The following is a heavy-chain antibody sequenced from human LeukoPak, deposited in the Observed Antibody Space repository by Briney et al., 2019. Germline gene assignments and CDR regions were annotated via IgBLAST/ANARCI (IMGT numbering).Heavy chain of an antibody. CDR1: GYSISSGYY. Sequence: PSETLSLTCAVSGYSISSGYYWGWIRQPPGKGLEWIGSIYHSGSTYYNPSLKSRATISVDTSKNQFSLKLSSVTAADTAVYYCARTVLRYFDWLSQGWFDPWGQGTLVTVSS. CDR3: ARTVLRYFDWLSQGWFDP. V-gene: IGHV4-38-2*01. J-gene: IGHJ5*02. CDR2: IYHSGST. D-gene: IGHD3-9*01.